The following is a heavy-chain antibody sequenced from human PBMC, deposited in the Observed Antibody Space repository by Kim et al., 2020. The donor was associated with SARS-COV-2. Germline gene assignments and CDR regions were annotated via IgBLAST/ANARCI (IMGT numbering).Heavy chain of an antibody. V-gene: IGHV3-23*01. Sequence: GGSLRLSCAASGFSFNNNAMTWVRQAPGKGLEWVSGLGGDGGTFYANSVKGRFTISRDKSKNTLYLQMIGLRAEDTAVYFCAKDAFHWQHDFWGQGTLVT. J-gene: IGHJ4*02. CDR1: GFSFNNNA. D-gene: IGHD3-3*02. CDR3: AKDAFHWQHDF. CDR2: LGGDGGT.